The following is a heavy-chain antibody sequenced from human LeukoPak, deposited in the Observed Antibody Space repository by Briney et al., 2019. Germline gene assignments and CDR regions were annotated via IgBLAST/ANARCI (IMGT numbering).Heavy chain of an antibody. CDR3: ARVYNFWSGNGMDV. J-gene: IGHJ6*02. D-gene: IGHD3-3*01. CDR2: INHSGST. Sequence: PSETLSLTCAVYGGSFSGYYWSWIRQPPGKGLEWIGEINHSGSTNYNPSLKSRVTISVDTSKNQFSLKLSSVTAADTAVYYCARVYNFWSGNGMDVWGQGTTVTVSS. CDR1: GGSFSGYY. V-gene: IGHV4-34*01.